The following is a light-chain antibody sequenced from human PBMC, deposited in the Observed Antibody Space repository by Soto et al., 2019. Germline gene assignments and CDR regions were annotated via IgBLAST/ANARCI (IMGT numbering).Light chain of an antibody. CDR2: KNN. J-gene: IGLJ2*01. CDR1: ASNVGSTY. V-gene: IGLV1-47*01. Sequence: QSLLTQPPSASGTPGQRVSISCSGSASNVGSTYVFWYQQVPGTAPTLLIYKNNQRPSGVSDRFSGSKSGTSASLAISGLRVDDEADYYCASWDNDLNGPIFGGGTKLTVL. CDR3: ASWDNDLNGPI.